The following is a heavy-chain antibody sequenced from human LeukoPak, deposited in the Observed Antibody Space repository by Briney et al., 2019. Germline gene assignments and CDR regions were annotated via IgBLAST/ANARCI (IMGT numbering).Heavy chain of an antibody. J-gene: IGHJ4*02. CDR2: ISSSSRTI. Sequence: GGSLRLSCAASGFTFSSYSTNWVRQAPGKGLEWVSYISSSSRTIYYADSVKGRFTISRDNAKNSLYLQMNSLRDGDTAVYYCARDQFGNYRIDYWGQGTLVTVSS. CDR3: ARDQFGNYRIDY. D-gene: IGHD1-7*01. CDR1: GFTFSSYS. V-gene: IGHV3-48*02.